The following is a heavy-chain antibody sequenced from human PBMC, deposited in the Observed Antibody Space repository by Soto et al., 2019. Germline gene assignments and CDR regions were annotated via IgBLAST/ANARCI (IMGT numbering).Heavy chain of an antibody. Sequence: QVQLVQSGAEVKKPGSSVKVSCKASGGTFSSYAISWVRQAPGQGLEWMGGIIPIFGTANYAQKFQGRVTITADESTSTAYMELSSPRSEDTAVYYCARARMSSGWYGDQNFDYWGQGTLVTVSS. CDR2: IIPIFGTA. D-gene: IGHD6-19*01. CDR3: ARARMSSGWYGDQNFDY. V-gene: IGHV1-69*01. J-gene: IGHJ4*02. CDR1: GGTFSSYA.